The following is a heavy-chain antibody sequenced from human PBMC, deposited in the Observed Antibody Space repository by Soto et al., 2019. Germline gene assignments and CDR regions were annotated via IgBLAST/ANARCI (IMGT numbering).Heavy chain of an antibody. CDR1: GGTFSSYA. V-gene: IGHV1-69*01. D-gene: IGHD5-18*01. CDR3: ASPSVDTAMVTGLDY. J-gene: IGHJ4*02. Sequence: QVQLVQSGAEVKKPGSSVKVSCKASGGTFSSYAISWVRQAPGQGLEWMGGIIPILGTANYAQKFQGIVTITADESPSTVYMELSSLRSEDTAVYYCASPSVDTAMVTGLDYWGQGTLVTVSS. CDR2: IIPILGTA.